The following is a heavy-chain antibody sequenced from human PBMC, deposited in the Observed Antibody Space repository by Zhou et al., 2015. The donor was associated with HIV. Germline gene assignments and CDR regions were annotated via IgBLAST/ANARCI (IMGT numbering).Heavy chain of an antibody. J-gene: IGHJ2*01. CDR2: IIPILGIA. V-gene: IGHV1-69*02. CDR1: GGTFSSYT. D-gene: IGHD5-18*01. CDR3: AGMERGYSYDYWYFDL. Sequence: QVQLVQSGAEVKKPGSSVKVSCKASGGTFSSYTISWVRQAPGQGLEWMGRIIPILGIANYAQKFQGRVTITADKSTSTAYMELSSLRSEDTAVYYCAGMERGYSYDYWYFDLWGRGTLVTVSS.